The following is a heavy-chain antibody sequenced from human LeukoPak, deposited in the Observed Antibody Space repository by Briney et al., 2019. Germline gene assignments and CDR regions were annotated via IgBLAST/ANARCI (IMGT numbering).Heavy chain of an antibody. Sequence: SETLSLTCAVSGGSISSGSYSWSWIRQPPGKGLEWIGYIYHSGSTYYNPSLKSRVTISLDRFKNQFSLKLSSVTAADTAVYYCARENYYDSSGYQYYYFDYWGQGTLVTVSS. D-gene: IGHD3-22*01. CDR1: GGSISSGSYS. CDR3: ARENYYDSSGYQYYYFDY. J-gene: IGHJ4*02. CDR2: IYHSGST. V-gene: IGHV4-30-2*01.